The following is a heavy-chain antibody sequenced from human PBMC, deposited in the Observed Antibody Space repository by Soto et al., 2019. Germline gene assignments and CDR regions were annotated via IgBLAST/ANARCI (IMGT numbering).Heavy chain of an antibody. D-gene: IGHD2-15*01. Sequence: QVQLVQSGAEVKKPGASVKVSCKASGFTFASNDINWVRQAPGQGLQWMGWMNANVDATDSPQEFKGRVSMTWNASISTDYLELHNLKSDDTAVDYCAREVVVGGSLWLDPWGQGSLVTVSS. J-gene: IGHJ5*02. V-gene: IGHV1-8*01. CDR1: GFTFASND. CDR2: MNANVDAT. CDR3: AREVVVGGSLWLDP.